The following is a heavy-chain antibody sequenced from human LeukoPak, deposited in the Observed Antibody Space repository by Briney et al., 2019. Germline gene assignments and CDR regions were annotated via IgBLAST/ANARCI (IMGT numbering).Heavy chain of an antibody. CDR3: ARGPDYGGNQSAFDI. CDR2: INHSGST. D-gene: IGHD4-23*01. CDR1: GGSXXXYY. V-gene: IGHV4-34*01. Sequence: SETLSLTCAVYGGSXXXYYWSXXXXXPXXXLXXIGEINHSGSTKXXXSXKSRVTISVDTSKNQFYLKLSSVTAADTAVYYCARGPDYGGNQSAFDIWGQGTMVTVSS. J-gene: IGHJ3*02.